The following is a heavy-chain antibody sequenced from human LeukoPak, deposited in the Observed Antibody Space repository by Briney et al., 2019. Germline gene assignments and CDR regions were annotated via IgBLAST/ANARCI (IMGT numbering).Heavy chain of an antibody. CDR1: GGSISSYY. CDR2: IYYSGST. CDR3: ARAGSSRVYNWFDP. J-gene: IGHJ5*02. D-gene: IGHD6-6*01. Sequence: SETLSLTCTVSGGSISSYYWSWIRQPPGKGLEWIGYIYYSGSTNYNPSLKSRVTISVDTSKNQFSLKLSSVTAADTAVYYCARAGSSRVYNWFDPWGQGTLVTVSS. V-gene: IGHV4-59*01.